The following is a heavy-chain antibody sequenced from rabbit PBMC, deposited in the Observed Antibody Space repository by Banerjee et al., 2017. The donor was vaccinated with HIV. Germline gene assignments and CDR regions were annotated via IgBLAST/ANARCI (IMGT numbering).Heavy chain of an antibody. CDR3: ARDLAGVIGWNFNL. J-gene: IGHJ4*01. D-gene: IGHD4-1*01. CDR2: IYTGGGNT. Sequence: QQQLEESGGGLVKPGGTLTLTCTASGFSFSGNTMCWVRQAPGKRPEWIACIYTGGGNTDYASWAKGRFTIFQTSSSTVTLQMTSLTVADTATYFCARDLAGVIGWNFNLWGPGTLVTVS. V-gene: IGHV1S45*01. CDR1: GFSFSGNT.